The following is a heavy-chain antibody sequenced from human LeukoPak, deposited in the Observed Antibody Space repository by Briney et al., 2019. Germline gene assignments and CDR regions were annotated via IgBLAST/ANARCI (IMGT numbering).Heavy chain of an antibody. CDR2: ITSSSYI. V-gene: IGHV3-21*01. CDR3: ATYPGIAAN. CDR1: GFTFSSYS. D-gene: IGHD6-13*01. Sequence: GGSLRLSCAASGFTFSSYSMNWVRQAPGKGLEWVSSITSSSYISYADSVQGRFTISRDNAKNSLYLQMNSLRAEDTAVYYCATYPGIAANWGQGTLVTVSS. J-gene: IGHJ4*02.